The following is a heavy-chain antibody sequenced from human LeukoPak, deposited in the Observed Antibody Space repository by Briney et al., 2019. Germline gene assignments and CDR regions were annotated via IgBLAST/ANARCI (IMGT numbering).Heavy chain of an antibody. Sequence: PSGTLSLTCAVSGGSISSSNWWSWVRQPPGKGLEWIGEIYHSGSTNYNPSLKSRVTISVDKSKNQFSLKLSSVTAADTAVYYCARGASLGVFSGSYTNFDYWGQGTLVTVSS. D-gene: IGHD1-26*01. CDR3: ARGASLGVFSGSYTNFDY. J-gene: IGHJ4*02. CDR1: GGSISSSNW. V-gene: IGHV4-4*02. CDR2: IYHSGST.